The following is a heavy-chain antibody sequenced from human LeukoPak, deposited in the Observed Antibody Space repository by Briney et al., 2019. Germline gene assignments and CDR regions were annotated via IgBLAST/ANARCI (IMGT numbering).Heavy chain of an antibody. CDR2: INHSGST. V-gene: IGHV4-34*01. Sequence: SETLSLTCAVSGGSFSGYYWSWIRQPPGKGLEWIGEINHSGSTNYNPSLTSRVTISVDTSKNQFSLKLSSVTAADTAVYYCARASEMATIDYWGQGTLVTVSS. J-gene: IGHJ4*02. D-gene: IGHD5-24*01. CDR3: ARASEMATIDY. CDR1: GGSFSGYY.